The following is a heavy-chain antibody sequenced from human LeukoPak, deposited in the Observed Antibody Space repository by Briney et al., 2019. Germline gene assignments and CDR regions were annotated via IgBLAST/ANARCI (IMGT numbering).Heavy chain of an antibody. CDR2: INPLGGST. CDR3: ARVHDFWSGFFDY. CDR1: GYTFTTYY. V-gene: IGHV1-46*01. D-gene: IGHD3-3*01. Sequence: GASVKVSCKASGYTFTTYYMHWVPPAPGQGLEWMGIINPLGGSTTYAHKFQDRLTMTRDTRTSTVYMELSSLRSEDTAVYCCARVHDFWSGFFDYWGQGTLVTVSS. J-gene: IGHJ4*02.